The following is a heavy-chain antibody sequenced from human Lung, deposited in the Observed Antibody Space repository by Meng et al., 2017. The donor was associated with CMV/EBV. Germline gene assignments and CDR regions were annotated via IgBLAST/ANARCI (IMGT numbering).Heavy chain of an antibody. CDR3: ARQVVPAAKANYYYYYGMDV. CDR2: IYPGDSDT. V-gene: IGHV5-51*01. CDR1: GYSFTSYW. D-gene: IGHD2-2*01. J-gene: IGHJ6*02. Sequence: GESLKISCKGSGYSFTSYWIGWVRQMPGKGLEWMGIIYPGDSDTRYSPSFQGQVTISADKSISTAYLQWSSLKASDTAMYYCARQVVPAAKANYYYYYGMDVWGQGTTVTVSS.